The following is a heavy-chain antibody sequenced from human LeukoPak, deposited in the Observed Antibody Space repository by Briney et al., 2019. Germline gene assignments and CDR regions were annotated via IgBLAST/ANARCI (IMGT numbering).Heavy chain of an antibody. J-gene: IGHJ5*02. CDR1: GYRFTSYG. CDR2: ISANDGSA. D-gene: IGHD2-2*01. Sequence: ASVKVSCKASGYRFTSYGISWVRQAPGQGLEWMGWISANDGSANYTQKLQGRVPMTTDTSTSTAYMEIRDLRSDDTAVYYCARGVVVHYTWFDPWGQGTLVTVSS. V-gene: IGHV1-18*01. CDR3: ARGVVVHYTWFDP.